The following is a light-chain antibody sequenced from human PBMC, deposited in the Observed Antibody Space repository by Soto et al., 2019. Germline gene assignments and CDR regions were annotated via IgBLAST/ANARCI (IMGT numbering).Light chain of an antibody. Sequence: DLQMTQSPSTLSASVGDTVTVTCRASQSVSGWLAWYQQKPGKAPNLLIYTASTLQTGVPSRFSGSGSGTDFTLTISSLQTEDFATYYCQQTYNFPVTFGGGTKVDIK. CDR2: TAS. V-gene: IGKV1-12*01. CDR1: QSVSGW. CDR3: QQTYNFPVT. J-gene: IGKJ4*01.